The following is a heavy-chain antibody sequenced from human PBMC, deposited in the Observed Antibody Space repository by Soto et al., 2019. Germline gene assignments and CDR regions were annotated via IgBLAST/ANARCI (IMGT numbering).Heavy chain of an antibody. CDR1: GFTFSSFW. D-gene: IGHD3-10*01. J-gene: IGHJ4*02. CDR2: LNGDACSS. Sequence: EVQLVESGGTLVQPGGSLTISCAASGFTFSSFWLHWVRHTPGKGLVWISRLNGDACSSSYAVSVTGRLTISRDTATNTLYSQMNSLKPEDTGLYYCTRGARGFGNFDYWGLGTLVTVSS. CDR3: TRGARGFGNFDY. V-gene: IGHV3-74*01.